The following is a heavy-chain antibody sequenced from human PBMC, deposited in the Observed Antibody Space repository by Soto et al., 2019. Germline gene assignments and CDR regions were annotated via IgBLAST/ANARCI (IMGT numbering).Heavy chain of an antibody. J-gene: IGHJ4*02. D-gene: IGHD1-26*01. CDR2: IWYDGSNK. CDR1: GFTFSSYG. Sequence: GGSLRLSCAASGFTFSSYGMHWVRQAPGKGLEWVAVIWYDGSNKYYADSVKGRFTISRDNSKNTLYLQMNSLRAEDTAVYYCARNKYSGSPALDYRGQGTLVTVSS. V-gene: IGHV3-33*01. CDR3: ARNKYSGSPALDY.